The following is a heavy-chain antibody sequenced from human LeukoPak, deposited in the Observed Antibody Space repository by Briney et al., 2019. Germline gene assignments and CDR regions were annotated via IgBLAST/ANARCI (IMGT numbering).Heavy chain of an antibody. V-gene: IGHV3-23*01. CDR2: ISGSGGST. Sequence: GGTLRLSCAASGFTFSSYGMSWVRQAPGKGLEWVSAISGSGGSTYYADSVKGRFTISRDNSKNTLYLQMNSLRAEDTAVYYCAKDPVDSYDSSGYFDYWGQGTLVTVSS. CDR3: AKDPVDSYDSSGYFDY. D-gene: IGHD3-22*01. CDR1: GFTFSSYG. J-gene: IGHJ4*02.